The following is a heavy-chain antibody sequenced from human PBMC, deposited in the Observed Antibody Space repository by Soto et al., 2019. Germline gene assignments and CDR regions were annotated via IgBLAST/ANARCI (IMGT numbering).Heavy chain of an antibody. CDR3: ARGVAAAGYGMDV. CDR2: ISSSSSYI. D-gene: IGHD6-13*01. Sequence: PGGSLRLSCAASGFTFSSYSMNWVRQAPGKGLEWVSSISSSSSYIYYADSVKGRFTISRDNAKNSLYLQMNSLRAEDTAVYYCARGVAAAGYGMDVWGQGTTVTVSS. V-gene: IGHV3-21*01. CDR1: GFTFSSYS. J-gene: IGHJ6*02.